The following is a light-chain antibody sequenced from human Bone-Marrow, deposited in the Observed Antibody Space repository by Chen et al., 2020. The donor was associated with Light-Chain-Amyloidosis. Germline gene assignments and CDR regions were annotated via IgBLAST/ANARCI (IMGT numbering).Light chain of an antibody. CDR2: DNN. CDR1: SSNIANNY. V-gene: IGLV1-51*01. Sequence: QSVFTQPPSVSAPPGQKVTISCSRRSSNIANNYVSWYQQPPGPAPKLLIYDNNKRPSGITDRFSGSKSGTSATLGITGLQTGDEADYYCGTWDSSLSAVVFGGGTKLTVL. CDR3: GTWDSSLSAVV. J-gene: IGLJ2*01.